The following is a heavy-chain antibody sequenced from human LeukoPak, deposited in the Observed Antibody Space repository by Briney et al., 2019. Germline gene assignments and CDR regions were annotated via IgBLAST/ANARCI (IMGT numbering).Heavy chain of an antibody. D-gene: IGHD6-19*01. CDR3: ARGRAVAKETPDY. CDR2: INSDGSST. CDR1: GFTFSSYW. J-gene: IGHJ4*02. V-gene: IGHV3-74*01. Sequence: PGGSLRLSCAASGFTFSSYWMHWVRHAPGKGLVWVSRINSDGSSTSYADSVKGRFTISRDNAKNTLYLQMNSLRAEDTAVYYCARGRAVAKETPDYWGQGTLVTVSS.